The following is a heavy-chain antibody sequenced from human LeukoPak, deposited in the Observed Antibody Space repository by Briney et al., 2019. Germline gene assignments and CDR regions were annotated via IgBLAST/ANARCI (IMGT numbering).Heavy chain of an antibody. Sequence: PSETLSLTCTVSGGSISSSSTYHWGWIRQPPGEGLEWIGNIYYSGGTYYKPSLKSRVIISLDTSKNQFSLKLNSVTAADTAVYYCARERDRGRTSPYFDSWGQGTLVPVSS. CDR2: IYYSGGT. J-gene: IGHJ4*02. CDR3: ARERDRGRTSPYFDS. D-gene: IGHD3-16*01. V-gene: IGHV4-39*02. CDR1: GGSISSSSTYH.